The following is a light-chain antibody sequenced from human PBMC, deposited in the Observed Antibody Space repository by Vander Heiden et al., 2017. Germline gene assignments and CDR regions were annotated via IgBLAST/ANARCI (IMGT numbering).Light chain of an antibody. CDR2: GNT. CDR3: QSFDSGLGVI. CDR1: SSNIGADYD. Sequence: QSLLTQPPSVSGAPGQTVIISCTGSSSNIGADYDVHWYQHLPATAPKLLIYGNTLRASGVPDRFSGSKSATSASLAITGLQAEDEADYYCQSFDSGLGVIFGGGTRLTV. V-gene: IGLV1-40*01. J-gene: IGLJ2*01.